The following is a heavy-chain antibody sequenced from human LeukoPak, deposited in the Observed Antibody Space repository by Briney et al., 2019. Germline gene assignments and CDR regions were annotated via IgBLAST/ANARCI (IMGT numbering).Heavy chain of an antibody. CDR3: ARDPGRPNSFDC. V-gene: IGHV1-2*02. Sequence: ASVKVSCKASGYTFTGYYIHWVRQVPGQGLEWMGWINSNTGDTNYAQKFQGRVTMTRDTSVTTAYMDFSRLRSDDTAIYYCARDPGRPNSFDCWGRGTLVTVSS. J-gene: IGHJ4*02. CDR2: INSNTGDT. CDR1: GYTFTGYY. D-gene: IGHD2-8*01.